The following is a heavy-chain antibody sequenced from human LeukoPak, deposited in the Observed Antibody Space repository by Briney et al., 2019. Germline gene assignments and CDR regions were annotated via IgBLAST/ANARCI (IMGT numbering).Heavy chain of an antibody. D-gene: IGHD3-3*01. CDR3: ARSGYPGRLLDY. CDR1: GGSISSYY. Sequence: SETLSLTCTVSGGSISSYYWSWIRQPPGKGLEWIGYIYYSGSNNYNPSLKSRVTISVDTSKNQFSLKLSSVTAADTAVYYCARSGYPGRLLDYWGQGTLVTVSS. V-gene: IGHV4-59*01. J-gene: IGHJ4*02. CDR2: IYYSGSN.